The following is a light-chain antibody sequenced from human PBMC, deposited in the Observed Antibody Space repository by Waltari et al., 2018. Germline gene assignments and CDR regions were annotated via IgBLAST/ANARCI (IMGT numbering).Light chain of an antibody. CDR3: QQYNSYPVT. Sequence: DIQMTQSPATLSASVGDRVIITCRASQSIRSWLVWYQSTPGKAPKLLIYKASSLESGVPSRFSGSGSGPEFTLTISSLQPDDFATYYCQQYNSYPVTFGPGTKVDIK. CDR2: KAS. CDR1: QSIRSW. V-gene: IGKV1-5*03. J-gene: IGKJ3*01.